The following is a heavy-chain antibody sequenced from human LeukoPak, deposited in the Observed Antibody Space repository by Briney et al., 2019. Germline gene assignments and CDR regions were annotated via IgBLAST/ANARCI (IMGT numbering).Heavy chain of an antibody. J-gene: IGHJ5*02. CDR1: GFAFSSYE. Sequence: GGSLRLSCAASGFAFSSYEMNWVRQAPGKGLEWVSYISSSGSTIYYADSVKGRFTISRDNAKNSLYLQMNSLRAEDTAVYYCARTGGYSQLFDPWGQGTLSPSPQ. CDR2: ISSSGSTI. V-gene: IGHV3-48*03. D-gene: IGHD5-18*01. CDR3: ARTGGYSQLFDP.